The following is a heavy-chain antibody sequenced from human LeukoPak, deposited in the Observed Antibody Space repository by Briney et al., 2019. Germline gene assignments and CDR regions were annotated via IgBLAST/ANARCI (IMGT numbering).Heavy chain of an antibody. CDR2: ISWNSGSI. V-gene: IGHV3-9*01. Sequence: GRSLRLSCAASGFTFDDYAMHWVRQAPGKGLEWVSGISWNSGSIGYADSVKGRFTISRDNAKNSLYLQMNSLRAEDTALYYCAEADTDMVTNNWFDPWGQGTLVTVSS. CDR3: AEADTDMVTNNWFDP. CDR1: GFTFDDYA. J-gene: IGHJ5*02. D-gene: IGHD5-18*01.